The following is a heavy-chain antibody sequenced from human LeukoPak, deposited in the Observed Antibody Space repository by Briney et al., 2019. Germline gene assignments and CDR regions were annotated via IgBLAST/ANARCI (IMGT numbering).Heavy chain of an antibody. V-gene: IGHV3-23*01. Sequence: PGGSLRLSCAASGFTFSSYAMSWVRQAPGKGLERVSAISGSGGSTYYADCVKGRFTISRDNSKNTLYLQMNSLRAEDTAVYYCAKDGLRYFDWLLYFDYWGQGTLVTVSS. CDR1: GFTFSSYA. J-gene: IGHJ4*02. D-gene: IGHD3-9*01. CDR3: AKDGLRYFDWLLYFDY. CDR2: ISGSGGST.